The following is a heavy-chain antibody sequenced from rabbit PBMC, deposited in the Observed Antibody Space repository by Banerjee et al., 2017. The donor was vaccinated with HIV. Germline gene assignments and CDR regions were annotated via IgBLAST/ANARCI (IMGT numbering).Heavy chain of an antibody. J-gene: IGHJ4*01. V-gene: IGHV1S45*01. CDR2: INTSSGNT. D-gene: IGHD4-1*01. CDR1: GFSFSNKYV. CDR3: TRAYDSGWGGYFNL. Sequence: QEQLEESGGDLVKPEGSLTITCTASGFSFSNKYVMCWVRQAPGKGLEWIACINTSSGNTVYASWAKGRFTISRTSSTTVTLQMTSLTAADTATYFCTRAYDSGWGGYFNLWGPGTLVTVS.